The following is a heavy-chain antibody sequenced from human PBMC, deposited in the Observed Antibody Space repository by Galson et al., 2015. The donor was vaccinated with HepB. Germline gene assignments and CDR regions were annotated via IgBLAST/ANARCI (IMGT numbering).Heavy chain of an antibody. CDR2: ISGSGHGT. D-gene: IGHD3-3*01. CDR1: GLTFSSYA. Sequence: SLRLSCAASGLTFSSYAMSWVRQAPGEGLEWVSAISGSGHGTYYADSVKGRFTISRDNSKNTLYLQMNSLRAEDTAVYYCAKDRHYEFWIYCFDYWGQGTLVTVSS. J-gene: IGHJ4*02. CDR3: AKDRHYEFWIYCFDY. V-gene: IGHV3-23*01.